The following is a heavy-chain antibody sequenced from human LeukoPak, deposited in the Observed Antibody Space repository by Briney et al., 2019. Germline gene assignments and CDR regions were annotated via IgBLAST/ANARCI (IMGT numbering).Heavy chain of an antibody. CDR3: ASSPVVTAIGPSVSGKFDP. Sequence: KPSETLSLTCAVYGGSFSGYYWSWLRQPPGRGLEWIGEINHSGSTNYNPSLKSRVTISVDTSKNQFSLKLSSVTAADTAVYYCASSPVVTAIGPSVSGKFDPWGQGTLVTVSS. CDR2: INHSGST. CDR1: GGSFSGYY. J-gene: IGHJ5*02. D-gene: IGHD2-21*02. V-gene: IGHV4-34*01.